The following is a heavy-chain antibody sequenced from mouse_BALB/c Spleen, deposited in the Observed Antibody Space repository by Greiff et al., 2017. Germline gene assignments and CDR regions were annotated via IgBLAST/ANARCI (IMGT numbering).Heavy chain of an antibody. CDR1: GFNIKDYY. Sequence: VQLQQSGAELVRSGASVKLSCTASGFNIKDYYMHWVKQRPEQGLEWIGWIDPENGDTEYAPKFQGKATMTADTSSNTAYLQLSSLTSEDTAVYYCNAYYGFFYAMDYWGQGTSVTVSS. CDR3: NAYYGFFYAMDY. D-gene: IGHD1-2*01. CDR2: IDPENGDT. J-gene: IGHJ4*01. V-gene: IGHV14-4*02.